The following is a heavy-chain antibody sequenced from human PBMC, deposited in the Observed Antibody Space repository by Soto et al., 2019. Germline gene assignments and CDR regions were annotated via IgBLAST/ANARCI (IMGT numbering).Heavy chain of an antibody. J-gene: IGHJ4*02. CDR3: ARNDYGTYYFDY. Sequence: SLRLSCAASGFTFRNYAMHWVRQAPGKGLEWVAVISYDGSNKYYADSVKGRFTISRDNSKNTLYLQMNSLRTEDTAVYYCARNDYGTYYFDYWGQGILVTISS. V-gene: IGHV3-30*04. D-gene: IGHD4-17*01. CDR2: ISYDGSNK. CDR1: GFTFRNYA.